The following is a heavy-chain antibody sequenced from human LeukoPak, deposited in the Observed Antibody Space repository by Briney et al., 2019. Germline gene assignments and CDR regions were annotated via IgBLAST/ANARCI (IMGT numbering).Heavy chain of an antibody. CDR1: GFTFSSYG. Sequence: PGRSLRLSCAASGFTFSSYGMHWVRQAPGKGLEWVAVISYDGSNKYYADSVKGRFTISRDNSKNTLYLQMNSLRAEDTAVYYCAKEGRYDILTLGHGMDVWGQGTTVTVSS. J-gene: IGHJ6*02. D-gene: IGHD3-9*01. CDR3: AKEGRYDILTLGHGMDV. V-gene: IGHV3-30*18. CDR2: ISYDGSNK.